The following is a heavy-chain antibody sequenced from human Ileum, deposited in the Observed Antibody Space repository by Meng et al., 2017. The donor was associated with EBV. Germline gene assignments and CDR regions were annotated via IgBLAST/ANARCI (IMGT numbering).Heavy chain of an antibody. CDR2: ISAYNGNT. CDR1: GYTFTNYG. V-gene: IGHV1-18*01. CDR3: ARVEVGITSGDY. Sequence: QAHLVESGGEVKQPGAYVKVPCKASGYTFTNYGITWVRQAPGQGLEWMGWISAYNGNTNYAQTLQGRVTMTTDTSTSTAYMELGSLRSDDTAVYYCARVEVGITSGDYWGQGTLVTVSS. D-gene: IGHD1-26*01. J-gene: IGHJ4*02.